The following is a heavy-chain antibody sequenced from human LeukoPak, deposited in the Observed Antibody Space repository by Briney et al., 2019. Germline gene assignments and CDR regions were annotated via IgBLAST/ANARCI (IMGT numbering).Heavy chain of an antibody. Sequence: KPGGSLRLSCAASGFTFSTYNMNWVRQAPGKGLEWVSSITSGDTYIYYADSVKGRFTISRDNSKNTLFLQMNSLRAEDTAVYYCAELGITMIGGVWGKGTTVTISS. CDR1: GFTFSTYN. CDR3: AELGITMIGGV. J-gene: IGHJ6*04. V-gene: IGHV3-21*01. CDR2: ITSGDTYI. D-gene: IGHD3-10*02.